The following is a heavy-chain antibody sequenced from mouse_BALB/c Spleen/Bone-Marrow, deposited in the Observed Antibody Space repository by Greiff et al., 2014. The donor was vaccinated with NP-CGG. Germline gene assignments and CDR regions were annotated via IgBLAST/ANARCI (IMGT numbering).Heavy chain of an antibody. CDR2: IYPGDGDT. CDR3: ARGYPSDY. V-gene: IGHV1-87*01. Sequence: QVQLKEFGAELARPGASVKLSCKASGYTFTSYWMQWVKQRPGQGLEWIGAIYPGDGDTRYTQKFKGKATLTADKSSSTAYMQLSSLASEDSAVYYCARGYPSDYWGQGTTLTVSS. J-gene: IGHJ2*01. D-gene: IGHD3-2*02. CDR1: GYTFTSYW.